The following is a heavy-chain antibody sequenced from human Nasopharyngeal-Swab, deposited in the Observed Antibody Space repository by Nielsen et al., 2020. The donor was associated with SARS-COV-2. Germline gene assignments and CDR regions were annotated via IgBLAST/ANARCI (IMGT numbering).Heavy chain of an antibody. CDR3: ATDRGVTTTPGRSQMDV. Sequence: ASVKVSCKVSGYTLTELSMHWVRQAPGKGLEWMGGFDPEDGETIYAQKFQGRVTMTEDTSTDTAYMELSSLRSEDTAVYYCATDRGVTTTPGRSQMDVWGQGTTVTVSS. V-gene: IGHV1-24*01. J-gene: IGHJ6*02. D-gene: IGHD4-17*01. CDR1: GYTLTELS. CDR2: FDPEDGET.